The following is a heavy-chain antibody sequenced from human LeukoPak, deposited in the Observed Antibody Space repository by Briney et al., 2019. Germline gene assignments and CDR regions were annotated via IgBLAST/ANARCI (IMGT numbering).Heavy chain of an antibody. CDR3: ARDSVATRAFDY. J-gene: IGHJ4*02. V-gene: IGHV3-74*01. CDR2: INSDGSST. Sequence: GGSLRLSCAASGFTFSSYWMHWVRQALGKGLVWVSRINSDGSSTSYADSVKGRFTISRDNAKNTLYLQMNSLRAEDMAVYYCARDSVATRAFDYWGQGTLVTVSS. CDR1: GFTFSSYW. D-gene: IGHD5-24*01.